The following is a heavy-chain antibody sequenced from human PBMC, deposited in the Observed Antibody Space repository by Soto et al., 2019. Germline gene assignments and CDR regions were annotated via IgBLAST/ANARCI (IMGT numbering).Heavy chain of an antibody. CDR1: GYTFTSYD. V-gene: IGHV1-8*01. J-gene: IGHJ6*02. Sequence: QVPLVQSGAEVKKPGASVKVSCKASGYTFTSYDINWVRQATGQGLEWMGWMNPNSGNTGYAQKFQGRVTMTRNTSXSXAXXELSSLRSEDTAVYYWARAEGLYTAMGSDYYGMDVWGQGTTVTVSS. CDR3: ARAEGLYTAMGSDYYGMDV. CDR2: MNPNSGNT. D-gene: IGHD5-18*01.